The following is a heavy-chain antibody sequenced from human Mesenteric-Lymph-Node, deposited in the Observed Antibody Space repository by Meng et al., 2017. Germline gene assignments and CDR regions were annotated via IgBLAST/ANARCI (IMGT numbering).Heavy chain of an antibody. CDR2: ISGSGGST. J-gene: IGHJ5*02. CDR1: GFTFSSYA. D-gene: IGHD6-13*01. CDR3: ARDVFKGLGAGANWFDP. Sequence: GESLKISCAASGFTFSSYAMSWVRQAPGKGLEWVSAISGSGGSTYYADSVKGRFTISRDNSKNTLYLQMNSLRAEDTAVYYCARDVFKGLGAGANWFDPWGQGTLVTVSS. V-gene: IGHV3-23*01.